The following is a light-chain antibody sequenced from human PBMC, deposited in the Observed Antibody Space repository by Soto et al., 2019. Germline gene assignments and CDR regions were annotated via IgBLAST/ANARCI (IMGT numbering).Light chain of an antibody. CDR3: QQYNNWPLT. CDR1: QSVATN. J-gene: IGKJ1*01. Sequence: EIVITQSPAHLSVSPGERTNLFCRASQSVATNVAWYQQKPGQAPRLLIYGASTRATGIPARFSGSGSGTEFTRTISSLQSEDFAVYFCQQYNNWPLTFGQGTKVDIK. CDR2: GAS. V-gene: IGKV3-15*01.